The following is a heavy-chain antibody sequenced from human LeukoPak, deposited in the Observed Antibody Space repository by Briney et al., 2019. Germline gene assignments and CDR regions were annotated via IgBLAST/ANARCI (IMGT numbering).Heavy chain of an antibody. CDR3: ARDRVIGSPTPGGRYYYGMDV. CDR2: IYYSGST. CDR1: GGSISSYY. J-gene: IGHJ6*02. D-gene: IGHD1-26*01. Sequence: SETLSLTCTVPGGSISSYYWSWIRQPPGKGLEWIGYIYYSGSTNYNPSLKSRVTISVDTSKNQFSLKLSSVTAADTAVYYCARDRVIGSPTPGGRYYYGMDVWGQGTTVTVSS. V-gene: IGHV4-59*12.